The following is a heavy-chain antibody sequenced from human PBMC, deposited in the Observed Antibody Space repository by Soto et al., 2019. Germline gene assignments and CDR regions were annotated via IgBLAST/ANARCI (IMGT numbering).Heavy chain of an antibody. V-gene: IGHV4-39*01. CDR2: IYYSGST. CDR1: GGSISSSSYY. D-gene: IGHD3-3*01. Sequence: PSETLSLTCTVSGGSISSSSYYWGWIRQPPGKGLEWIGSIYYSGSTYYNPPLKSRVAISVDTSKNQFSLKLSSVTAADTAVYYCARVYYDFWSGYSLNWFDPWGQGTLVTVSS. CDR3: ARVYYDFWSGYSLNWFDP. J-gene: IGHJ5*02.